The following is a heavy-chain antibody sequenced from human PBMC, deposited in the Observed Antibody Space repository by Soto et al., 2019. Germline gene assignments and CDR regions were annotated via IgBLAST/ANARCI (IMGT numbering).Heavy chain of an antibody. Sequence: EVQLVESGGGLVQPGRSLRLSCAASGFTFDDYAMHWARRVPGKGLEWVSSISWNSNIIGYADSVKGRFTISRDNAKNSLYLQMNSLRPEDTALYYCAKGGPDGFCSGGRCYFDYWGQGTLVTVSS. D-gene: IGHD2-15*01. CDR2: ISWNSNII. V-gene: IGHV3-9*01. CDR1: GFTFDDYA. J-gene: IGHJ4*02. CDR3: AKGGPDGFCSGGRCYFDY.